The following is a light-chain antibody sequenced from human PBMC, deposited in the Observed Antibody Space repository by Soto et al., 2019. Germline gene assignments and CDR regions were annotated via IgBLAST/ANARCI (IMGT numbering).Light chain of an antibody. J-gene: IGLJ3*02. V-gene: IGLV1-44*01. CDR2: SNN. CDR3: AAWDDSLNGWV. CDR1: SSNIGSNI. Sequence: QSALTQPPSASGTPGQRVTISCSGSSSNIGSNIVTWYQHLPGTAPKLLIYSNNQRPSGVPDRFSGSKSGTSASLAISGLQSEDEADYYCAAWDDSLNGWVFGGGTKVTVL.